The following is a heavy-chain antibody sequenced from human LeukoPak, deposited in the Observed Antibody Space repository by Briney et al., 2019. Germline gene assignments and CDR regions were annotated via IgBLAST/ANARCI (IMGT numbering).Heavy chain of an antibody. CDR1: GFTFSSYS. CDR2: ISSSSSYI. Sequence: GGSLRLSWAASGFTFSSYSMTWVRQAPGKGLEWVSSISSSSSYIYYADSVKGRFTISRDNAKNSLYLQMNSLRAEDTAVYYCARALGRRLDYWGQGTLVTVSS. CDR3: ARALGRRLDY. V-gene: IGHV3-21*01. J-gene: IGHJ4*02. D-gene: IGHD1-1*01.